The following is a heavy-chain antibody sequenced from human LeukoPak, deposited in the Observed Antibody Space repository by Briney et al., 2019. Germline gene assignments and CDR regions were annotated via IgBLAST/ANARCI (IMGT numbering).Heavy chain of an antibody. Sequence: PSETLSLTCTVSGGSISSSSHYWGWTRQPPGKGLEWIGSIYYSGSTYYNPSLKSRVTISVDTSKNQFSLKLTSVTAADTAVYYCARGLFYDILTGYGNWFDPWGQGTLVTVSS. D-gene: IGHD3-9*01. CDR3: ARGLFYDILTGYGNWFDP. J-gene: IGHJ5*02. V-gene: IGHV4-39*01. CDR2: IYYSGST. CDR1: GGSISSSSHY.